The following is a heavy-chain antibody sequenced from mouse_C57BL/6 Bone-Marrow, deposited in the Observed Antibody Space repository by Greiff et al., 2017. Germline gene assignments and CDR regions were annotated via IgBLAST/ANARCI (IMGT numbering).Heavy chain of an antibody. J-gene: IGHJ4*01. CDR1: GYTFTDYN. CDR3: ARRGFDYDDDENAMDY. Sequence: EVQLQQSGPELVKPGASVKMSCKASGYTFTDYNMHWVKQSPGKSLEWIGYINPNNGGTSYNQKFKGKATLTVNKSSSTAYMELRSLTSEDSAVYDCARRGFDYDDDENAMDYWGQGTSVTVSS. CDR2: INPNNGGT. V-gene: IGHV1-22*01. D-gene: IGHD2-4*01.